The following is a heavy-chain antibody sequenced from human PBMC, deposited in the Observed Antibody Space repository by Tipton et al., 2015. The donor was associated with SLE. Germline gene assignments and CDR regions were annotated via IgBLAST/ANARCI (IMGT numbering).Heavy chain of an antibody. CDR3: ARLRGKHLWSAVDF. J-gene: IGHJ4*02. D-gene: IGHD5-18*01. CDR1: GGSISSSSYY. V-gene: IGHV4-39*07. CDR2: IYYSGST. Sequence: TLSLTCTVSGGSISSSSYYWGWIRQPPGKGLEWIGSIYYSGSTNYNPSLKSRVTISVDTSKNQLSLKLSSVTAADTAVYYCARLRGKHLWSAVDFWGQGTLVTASS.